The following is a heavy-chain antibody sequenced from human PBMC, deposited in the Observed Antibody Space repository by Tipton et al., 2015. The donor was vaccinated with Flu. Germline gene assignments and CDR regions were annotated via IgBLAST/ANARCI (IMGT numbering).Heavy chain of an antibody. D-gene: IGHD7-27*01. V-gene: IGHV4-59*08. Sequence: TLSLTCTVSGGSFSSYYWSWIRQPPGKRPEWIGHIYYSGSTNYNPALQSRVTISVDTSKNQFSLKLSSVTAADTAVYYCARHGKDTGDYLASFDIWGQGTMVTVSS. J-gene: IGHJ3*02. CDR2: IYYSGST. CDR1: GGSFSSYY. CDR3: ARHGKDTGDYLASFDI.